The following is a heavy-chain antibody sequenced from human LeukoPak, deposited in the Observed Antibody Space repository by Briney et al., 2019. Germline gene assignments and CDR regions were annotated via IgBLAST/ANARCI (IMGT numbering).Heavy chain of an antibody. Sequence: ASVKVSCKASGYTFTSYGISWVRRAPGQGLEWMGWISAYNGNTNYAQKLQGRVTMTTDTSTSTAYMELRSLRSEDTAVYYCASEIPLYCSSTSCYNWFDPWGQGTLVTVSS. CDR3: ASEIPLYCSSTSCYNWFDP. D-gene: IGHD2-2*01. CDR2: ISAYNGNT. CDR1: GYTFTSYG. J-gene: IGHJ5*02. V-gene: IGHV1-18*01.